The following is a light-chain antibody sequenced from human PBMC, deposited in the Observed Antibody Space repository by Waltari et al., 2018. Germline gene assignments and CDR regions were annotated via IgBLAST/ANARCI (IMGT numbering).Light chain of an antibody. CDR1: SSNIGTRYG. V-gene: IGLV1-40*01. J-gene: IGLJ3*02. CDR2: ANP. Sequence: QSVLTQPPSVSGAPGQRVTISCTGSSSNIGTRYGVHWYQQLPGTAPKLPIYANPPRPPGVPDRFSGSKSGTSASLAITGLQPEDEADYYCQSYDITLSAWVFGGGTRLTVL. CDR3: QSYDITLSAWV.